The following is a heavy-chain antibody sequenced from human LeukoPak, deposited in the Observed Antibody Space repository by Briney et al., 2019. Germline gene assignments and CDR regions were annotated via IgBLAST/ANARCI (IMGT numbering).Heavy chain of an antibody. CDR3: VRKIGFYSPLDYGLDV. Sequence: GGSLRLSCAASGFTFSSYAIHWVRQTAGQGLQWVSSIGIGGDTYYLGSVQGRFTISRENAKTSVDLQLNSLRAEDTAVHYCVRKIGFYSPLDYGLDVWGQGTTVTVSS. V-gene: IGHV3-13*04. CDR2: IGIGGDT. CDR1: GFTFSSYA. J-gene: IGHJ6*02. D-gene: IGHD2-21*01.